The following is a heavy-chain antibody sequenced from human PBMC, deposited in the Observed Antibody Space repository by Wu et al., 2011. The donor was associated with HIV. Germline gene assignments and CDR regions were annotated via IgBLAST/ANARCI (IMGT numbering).Heavy chain of an antibody. D-gene: IGHD4/OR15-4a*01. J-gene: IGHJ6*03. CDR1: GYTFTSYG. Sequence: QVHLVQSGTEVKKPGASVKVSCKASGYTFTSYGISWVRQAPGQGLEWMGWLGTSNGNTNYAQKFQGRVTITTDESTNTGYMELRSLRSDDTAVYYCGSGTIVYGGNPFGYMAVWGKGTTVIVAS. CDR3: GSGTIVYGGNPFGYMAV. V-gene: IGHV1-18*01. CDR2: LGTSNGNT.